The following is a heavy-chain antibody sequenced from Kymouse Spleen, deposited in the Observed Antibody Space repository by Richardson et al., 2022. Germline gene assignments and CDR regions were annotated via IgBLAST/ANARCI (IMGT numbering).Heavy chain of an antibody. J-gene: IGHJ4*02. Sequence: QVQLQQWGAGLLKPSETLSLTCAVYGGSFSGYYWSWIRQPPGKGLEWIGEINHSGSTNYNPSLKSRVTISVDTSKNQFSLKLSSVTAADTAVYYCAREIAARWYFDYWGQGTLVTVSS. CDR2: INHSGST. V-gene: IGHV4-34*01. CDR1: GGSFSGYY. D-gene: IGHD6-6*01. CDR3: AREIAARWYFDY.